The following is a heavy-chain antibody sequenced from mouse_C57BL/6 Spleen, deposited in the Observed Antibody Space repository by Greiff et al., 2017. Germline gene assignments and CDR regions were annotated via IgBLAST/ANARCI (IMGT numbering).Heavy chain of an antibody. CDR1: GYAFTNYL. V-gene: IGHV1-54*01. CDR3: ARSYGSSYFDY. D-gene: IGHD1-1*01. CDR2: INPGSGCT. Sequence: QVQLKQSGAELVRPGTSVKVSCKASGYAFTNYLIEWVKQRPGQGLEWIGVINPGSGCTNYNEKFKGKATLTADKSSSTAYMQLSSLTSEDSAVYFCARSYGSSYFDYWGQGTTRTVAS. J-gene: IGHJ2*01.